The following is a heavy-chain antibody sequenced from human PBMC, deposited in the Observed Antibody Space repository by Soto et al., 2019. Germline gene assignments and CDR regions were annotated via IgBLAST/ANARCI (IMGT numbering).Heavy chain of an antibody. D-gene: IGHD6-13*01. CDR1: GFTCGDYA. CDR2: IRSKGYGGTT. V-gene: IGHV3-49*03. CDR3: TRRGTIAAVDY. Sequence: PXXSLSLSCTASGFTCGDYAMRWFLQAPGKGLEWVGFIRSKGYGGTTDYAASVKGRFTISRDDSKSIAYLQMESLKTEDTAVYYCTRRGTIAAVDYWGQGSLVTVS. J-gene: IGHJ4*02.